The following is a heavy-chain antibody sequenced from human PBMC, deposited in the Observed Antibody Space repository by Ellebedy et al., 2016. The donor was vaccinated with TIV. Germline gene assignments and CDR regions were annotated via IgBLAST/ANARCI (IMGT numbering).Heavy chain of an antibody. CDR2: IRQEGDEI. J-gene: IGHJ5*02. D-gene: IGHD4-17*01. CDR1: GFNFRSYW. CDR3: ARRASYGDYAVQVNPWFDP. V-gene: IGHV3-7*01. Sequence: GESLKISCAASGFNFRSYWMTWVRQAPGKGLEWVAKIRQEGDEIYYVESVKGRFTISRDNAKNSLFHQRNSLRVEDTAVYYCARRASYGDYAVQVNPWFDPWGQGTLVTVSS.